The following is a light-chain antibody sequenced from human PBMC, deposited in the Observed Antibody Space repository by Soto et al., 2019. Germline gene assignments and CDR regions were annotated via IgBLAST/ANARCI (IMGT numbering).Light chain of an antibody. Sequence: DIQMTQSPSTLSASVGDRVTITCRASQDIYNWLAWYQQKPGRAPRLLIYKTAGLEGGVPSRFSGSGSGTEYTLTISSLQPDDFATYYCQQYSIYPITFGGGTKLDIK. CDR1: QDIYNW. CDR3: QQYSIYPIT. CDR2: KTA. J-gene: IGKJ4*01. V-gene: IGKV1-5*03.